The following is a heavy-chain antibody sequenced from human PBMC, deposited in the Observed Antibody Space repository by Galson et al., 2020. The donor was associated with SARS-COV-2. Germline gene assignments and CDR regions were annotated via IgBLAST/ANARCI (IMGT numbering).Heavy chain of an antibody. CDR1: GGSISSSSYY. Sequence: SETLSLTCTVSGGSISSSSYYWGWIRQPPGKGLEWIGSIYYSGSTYYNPSLKSRVTISVDTSKNQFSLKLSSVTAADTAVYYCARVMDQLLVMDVWGKGTTVTVSS. CDR2: IYYSGST. D-gene: IGHD2-2*01. V-gene: IGHV4-39*07. J-gene: IGHJ6*03. CDR3: ARVMDQLLVMDV.